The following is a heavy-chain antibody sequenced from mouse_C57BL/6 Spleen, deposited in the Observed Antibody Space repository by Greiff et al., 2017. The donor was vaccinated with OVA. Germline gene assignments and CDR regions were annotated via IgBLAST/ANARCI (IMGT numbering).Heavy chain of an antibody. J-gene: IGHJ1*03. CDR3: ARVGTTVVAYWYFDV. Sequence: EVQLQESGPGLVKPSQSLSLTCSVTGYSITSGYYWNWIRQFPGNKLEWMGYISYDGSTNYNPSLKNRISITRDTSQNQFFLKLNSVTTEDTATYYWARVGTTVVAYWYFDVWGTGTTVTVSS. CDR1: GYSITSGYY. CDR2: ISYDGST. V-gene: IGHV3-6*01. D-gene: IGHD1-1*01.